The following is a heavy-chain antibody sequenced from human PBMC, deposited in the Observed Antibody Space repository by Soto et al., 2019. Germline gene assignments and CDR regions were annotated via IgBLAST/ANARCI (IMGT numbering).Heavy chain of an antibody. V-gene: IGHV1-69*12. J-gene: IGHJ5*02. D-gene: IGHD5-18*01. CDR3: ARDADTAMVTNWFDT. CDR1: GGNFNDYI. Sequence: QVQLVQSGAEVKKPGSSVKVSCKASGGNFNDYIISWVRQAPGQGPEWMGAIIPMFSTSNYAQKFQGRVPVXADESTSTAYMELRSLRSEDTAIYFCARDADTAMVTNWFDTWGQGTLVTVSP. CDR2: IIPMFSTS.